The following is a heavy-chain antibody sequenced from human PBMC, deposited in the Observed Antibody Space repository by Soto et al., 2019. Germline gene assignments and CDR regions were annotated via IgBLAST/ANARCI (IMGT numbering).Heavy chain of an antibody. Sequence: GSLRLSCAASGFTFSSYAMHWVRQAPGKGLEWVAVISYDGSNKYYADSVKGRFTISRDNSKNTLYLQMNSLRAEDTAVYYCAREMYYYDSSGYYEWGQGTLVTVSS. D-gene: IGHD3-22*01. CDR2: ISYDGSNK. V-gene: IGHV3-30-3*01. J-gene: IGHJ4*02. CDR1: GFTFSSYA. CDR3: AREMYYYDSSGYYE.